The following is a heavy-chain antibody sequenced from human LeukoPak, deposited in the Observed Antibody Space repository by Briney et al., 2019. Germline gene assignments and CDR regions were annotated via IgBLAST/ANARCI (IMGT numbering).Heavy chain of an antibody. D-gene: IGHD3-9*01. CDR2: IIHSGST. J-gene: IGHJ4*02. Sequence: SEGHCLTSAVHGGSFRGYYWSWIRQPPGRRLEWSGEIIHSGSTNYNPPLQRRVTISVDQSKTQCSLRLSSVTAADTAVYYCARGYDILTGYYLPGILDYWGQGTLVTVSS. V-gene: IGHV4-34*01. CDR1: GGSFRGYY. CDR3: ARGYDILTGYYLPGILDY.